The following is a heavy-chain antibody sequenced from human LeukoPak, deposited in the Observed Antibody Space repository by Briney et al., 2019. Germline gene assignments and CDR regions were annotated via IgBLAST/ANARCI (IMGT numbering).Heavy chain of an antibody. CDR3: VRGYCSGGSCLPDS. J-gene: IGHJ4*02. CDR2: ISYDGNNK. D-gene: IGHD2-15*01. Sequence: GGSLRLSCAASGFTFSSYAMHWVRQAPGKGLEWVAVISYDGNNKYYADSVKGRFTISRDNAKNTLYLQMNSLRAEDTAVYYCVRGYCSGGSCLPDSWGQGTLVTVSS. V-gene: IGHV3-30-3*01. CDR1: GFTFSSYA.